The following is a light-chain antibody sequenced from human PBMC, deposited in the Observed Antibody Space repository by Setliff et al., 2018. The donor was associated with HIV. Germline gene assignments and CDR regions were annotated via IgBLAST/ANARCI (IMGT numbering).Light chain of an antibody. CDR2: EGS. CDR3: CSYAGSTLYV. CDR1: SSDVGTYNF. V-gene: IGLV2-23*01. J-gene: IGLJ1*01. Sequence: SALTQPASVSGSPGQSITISCTGTSSDVGTYNFVSWYQQHPGKAPKLMIYEGSKLPSGVSNRFFGSKSGYTASLTISGLQAEDEADYYCCSYAGSTLYVFGTGTKVTVL.